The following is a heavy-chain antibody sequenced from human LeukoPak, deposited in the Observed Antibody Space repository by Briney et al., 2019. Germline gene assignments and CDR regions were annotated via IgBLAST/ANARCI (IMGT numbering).Heavy chain of an antibody. J-gene: IGHJ4*02. CDR2: ITDGSSTI. CDR1: VFTFSHYN. CDR3: ARETVGLDY. V-gene: IGHV3-48*02. Sequence: PGGSLRLPCGPSVFTFSHYNQNCVPHSRGKALGWVSYITDGSSTIYYADSVRARFTIYRDNDKNSLYLQINSLRDEDTAVYYCARETVGLDYWGQGTLVTVSS. D-gene: IGHD4-23*01.